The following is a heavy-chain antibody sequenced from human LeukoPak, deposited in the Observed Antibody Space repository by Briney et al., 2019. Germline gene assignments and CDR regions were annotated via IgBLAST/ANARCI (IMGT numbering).Heavy chain of an antibody. D-gene: IGHD2-2*01. J-gene: IGHJ5*02. CDR1: GYTFTSYG. V-gene: IGHV1-18*01. CDR3: ARDDCSSTSCQGWFAP. Sequence: ASVKVSFKSSGYTFTSYGISWVRQAPGQGLEWMGWISAYNGNTNYEQKLKGRVTMTTDTSTSTAYMELRSMRSDETAVYYCARDDCSSTSCQGWFAPWGQGTLVTVSS. CDR2: ISAYNGNT.